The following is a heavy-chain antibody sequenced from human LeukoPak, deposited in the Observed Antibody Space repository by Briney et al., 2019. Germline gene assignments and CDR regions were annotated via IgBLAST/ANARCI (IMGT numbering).Heavy chain of an antibody. J-gene: IGHJ4*02. D-gene: IGHD5-12*01. V-gene: IGHV3-64D*09. CDR2: ISSNGGGT. CDR3: VKDWWLRLFYYFDY. CDR1: GFTFSSSA. Sequence: GGSLRLSCSASGFTFSSSAMHWVRQAPEKGLEYVSAISSNGGGTYYADSVKGRFTISRDNSKNTLYLQMSSLRGEDTAVYYCVKDWWLRLFYYFDYWGQGTLVTVSS.